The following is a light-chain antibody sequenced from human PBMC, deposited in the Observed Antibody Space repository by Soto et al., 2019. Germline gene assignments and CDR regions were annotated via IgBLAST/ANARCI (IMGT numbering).Light chain of an antibody. Sequence: EIVLTQSPATLSLSPGERATLSCRASQSVSSYLAWYQQKPGQAPRLLIYDASNRATGIPARFSGSGYGTDFTLTISSLEPEDFAVYYCQQRSSWPLITFGQGTRVEIK. CDR3: QQRSSWPLIT. V-gene: IGKV3-11*01. CDR2: DAS. J-gene: IGKJ5*01. CDR1: QSVSSY.